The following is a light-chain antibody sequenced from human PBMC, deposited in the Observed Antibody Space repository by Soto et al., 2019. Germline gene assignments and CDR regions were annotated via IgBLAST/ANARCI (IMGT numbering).Light chain of an antibody. Sequence: EIVLSQSPGTLSLSPGARASLSCRARQSVSSSQLAWYQQKPGQAPRLLIFGASSRAAGIPDRFSGSGSGTDFTLTISRLEPEDFAVYYCQQYAGSPPWTFGQGTKVDIK. CDR1: QSVSSSQ. CDR3: QQYAGSPPWT. J-gene: IGKJ1*01. V-gene: IGKV3-20*01. CDR2: GAS.